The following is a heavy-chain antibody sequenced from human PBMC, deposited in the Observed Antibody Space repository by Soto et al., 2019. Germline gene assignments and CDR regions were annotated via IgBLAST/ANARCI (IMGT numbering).Heavy chain of an antibody. CDR2: MSGSGGST. CDR3: AKTMLRENWFDP. CDR1: GFTFSSYA. V-gene: IGHV3-23*01. Sequence: GGSLRLSCAASGFTFSSYAMSWVRQAPGKGLEWVSAMSGSGGSTYYAASVKGRFTISRDNSKNTLYLQMNSLRAEDTAVYYCAKTMLRENWFDPWGQGTLVTVSS. J-gene: IGHJ5*02. D-gene: IGHD2-8*01.